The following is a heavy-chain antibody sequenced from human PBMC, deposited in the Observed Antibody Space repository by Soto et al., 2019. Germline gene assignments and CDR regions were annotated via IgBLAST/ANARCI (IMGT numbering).Heavy chain of an antibody. V-gene: IGHV3-53*01. CDR3: TRDSQAGTKGWWFDH. CDR1: GFTVSSND. Sequence: QLVESGGGLIQPGGSLRLSCAASGFTVSSNDMSWVRQAPGKGLEWVSVIYSGGSTYYADSVKGRFTISRDNSKSTLYLQMNSLRAEDTAVYYCTRDSQAGTKGWWFDHWGQGTLVTVSS. J-gene: IGHJ5*02. CDR2: IYSGGST. D-gene: IGHD6-19*01.